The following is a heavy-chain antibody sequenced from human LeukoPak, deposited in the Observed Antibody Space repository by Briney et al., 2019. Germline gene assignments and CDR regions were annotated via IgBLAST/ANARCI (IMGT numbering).Heavy chain of an antibody. D-gene: IGHD6-6*01. CDR3: ARGPIAARRGAFDI. Sequence: SETLSLTCTVSGGSISTYYWSWIRQPPGKGLEWIGYIYYSGSTNYNPSLKSRVTISVDTSKNQFSLRLRSVTAADTAVYYCARGPIAARRGAFDIWGQGTMVTVSS. V-gene: IGHV4-59*12. CDR1: GGSISTYY. J-gene: IGHJ3*02. CDR2: IYYSGST.